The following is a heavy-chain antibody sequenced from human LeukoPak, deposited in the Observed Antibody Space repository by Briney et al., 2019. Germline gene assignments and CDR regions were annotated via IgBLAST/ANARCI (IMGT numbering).Heavy chain of an antibody. J-gene: IGHJ4*02. Sequence: ASVKVSCKASGYTSTSYAMHWVRQAPGQRLEWMGWINAGNGNTKYSQKFQGRVTITRDTSASTAYMELSSLRSEDTAVYYCARGQQWLPYYFDYWGQGTLVTVSS. CDR3: ARGQQWLPYYFDY. CDR2: INAGNGNT. V-gene: IGHV1-3*01. D-gene: IGHD6-19*01. CDR1: GYTSTSYA.